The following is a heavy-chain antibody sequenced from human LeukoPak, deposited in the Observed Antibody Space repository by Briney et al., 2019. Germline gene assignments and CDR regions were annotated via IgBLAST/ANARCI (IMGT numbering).Heavy chain of an antibody. D-gene: IGHD1-26*01. Sequence: GGSLRLSCAASGFTFSGFAMSWVRQPSGKGLEWVSTISANSVNTYYADSVKGRFTLSRDNSKNTLYLQMNSLRAEDTAVYYCAKTMGAIDHDYWGQGTLVTVSS. J-gene: IGHJ4*02. V-gene: IGHV3-23*01. CDR1: GFTFSGFA. CDR2: ISANSVNT. CDR3: AKTMGAIDHDY.